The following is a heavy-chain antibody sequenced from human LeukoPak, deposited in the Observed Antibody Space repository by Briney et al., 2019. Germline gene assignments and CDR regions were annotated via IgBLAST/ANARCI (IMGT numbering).Heavy chain of an antibody. D-gene: IGHD5-24*01. Sequence: GASVKVSCKASGYSFSTYTMNWVRQAPGQRLEWMGWINAGNGNTKYSQKFQGRVTITRDTSASTAYMEMRSLRSEDTAVYYCVREIDRDDYNRFFDYWGQGTLVTVSS. CDR1: GYSFSTYT. CDR3: VREIDRDDYNRFFDY. CDR2: INAGNGNT. V-gene: IGHV1-3*01. J-gene: IGHJ4*02.